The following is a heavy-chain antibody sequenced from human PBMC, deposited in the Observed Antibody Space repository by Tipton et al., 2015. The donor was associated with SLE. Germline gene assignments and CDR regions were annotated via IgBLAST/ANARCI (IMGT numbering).Heavy chain of an antibody. CDR1: GFTFTNAW. D-gene: IGHD5-12*01. V-gene: IGHV3-15*01. CDR2: IKSKADGGTT. CDR3: IPRGYSGY. Sequence: GSLRLSCTVSGFTFTNAWMSWVRQAPGKGLEWVGRIKSKADGGTTDYVAPVKGRFTMSRDDSKNALYLQMNSLKTEDTAVHYCIPRGYSGYWGQGTLVTVSS. J-gene: IGHJ4*02.